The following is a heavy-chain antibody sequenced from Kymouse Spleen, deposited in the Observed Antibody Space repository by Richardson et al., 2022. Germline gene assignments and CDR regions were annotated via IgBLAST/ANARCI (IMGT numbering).Heavy chain of an antibody. CDR3: ARAITMVRGVPDAFDI. D-gene: IGHD3-10*01. CDR1: GFTFSSYG. Sequence: QVQLVESGGGVVQPGRSLRLSCAASGFTFSSYGMHWVRQAPGKGLEWVAVIWYDGSNKYYADSVKGRFTISRDNSKNTLYLQMNSLRAEDTAVYYCARAITMVRGVPDAFDIWGQGTMVTVSS. V-gene: IGHV3-33*01. J-gene: IGHJ3*02. CDR2: IWYDGSNK.